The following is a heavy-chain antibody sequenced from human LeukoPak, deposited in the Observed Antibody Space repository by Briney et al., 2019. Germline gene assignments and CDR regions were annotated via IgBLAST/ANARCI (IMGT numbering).Heavy chain of an antibody. CDR2: ISYDGSNK. D-gene: IGHD5-24*01. J-gene: IGHJ4*02. Sequence: PGRSLRLSCAASGFTFSSYAMHWVRQAPGKGLEWVAVISYDGSNKYYADSVKGRFTISRDNSKNTLYLQMNSLRAEDTAVYYCACWLQLDYWGQGTLVTVSS. CDR3: ACWLQLDY. V-gene: IGHV3-30*04. CDR1: GFTFSSYA.